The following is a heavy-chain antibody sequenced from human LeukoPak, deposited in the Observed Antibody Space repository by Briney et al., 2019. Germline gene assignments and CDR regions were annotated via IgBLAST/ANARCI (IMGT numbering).Heavy chain of an antibody. J-gene: IGHJ4*02. V-gene: IGHV3-9*01. CDR2: LSWNSAFK. CDR3: ARGPGYDFLGGRFEY. Sequence: PGRSLRLSCAASGFTFDDYAMHWVRQAPGKGLEWVSVLSWNSAFKGYADSVKGRFTISRDNPKNSLYLQMNSLRAEDTALYYCARGPGYDFLGGRFEYWGQGTLVTVSA. CDR1: GFTFDDYA. D-gene: IGHD3-3*01.